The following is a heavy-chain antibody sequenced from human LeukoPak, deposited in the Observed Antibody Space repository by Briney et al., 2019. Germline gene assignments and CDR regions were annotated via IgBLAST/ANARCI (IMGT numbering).Heavy chain of an antibody. CDR3: TTGYGHSDFDY. Sequence: RAGGSLRLSCVASGFTITNARMGWVRQAPGKGREWVGLIKSKIDGGTTDFAAPVKGRFTISIDDSKHTLYPQLNSLKGAATGVYYCTTGYGHSDFDYWGQGTLVTVSS. V-gene: IGHV3-15*01. CDR1: GFTITNAR. D-gene: IGHD3-3*02. J-gene: IGHJ4*02. CDR2: IKSKIDGGTT.